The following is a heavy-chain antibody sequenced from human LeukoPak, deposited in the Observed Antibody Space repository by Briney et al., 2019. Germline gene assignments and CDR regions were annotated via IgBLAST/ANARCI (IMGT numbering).Heavy chain of an antibody. Sequence: SETLSLTCTVSGGSISSYHWSWIRQPPGKGLEWIGYIYYSGSTNYNPSLKSRVTISVDTSKNQFSLRLSSVTAADTAVYYCARGASGSYLQSPLGYWGQGTLVTVSS. CDR1: GGSISSYH. CDR2: IYYSGST. D-gene: IGHD1-26*01. CDR3: ARGASGSYLQSPLGY. V-gene: IGHV4-59*01. J-gene: IGHJ4*02.